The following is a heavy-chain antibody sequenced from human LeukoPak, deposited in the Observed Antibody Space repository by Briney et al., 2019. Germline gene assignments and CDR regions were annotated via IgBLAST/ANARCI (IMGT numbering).Heavy chain of an antibody. CDR1: GGSISSYY. V-gene: IGHV4-59*01. Sequence: PSETLSLTCTVSGGSISSYYWSWLRQPPGKGLEWIGYIYYSGSTNYNPSLKSRVTISVDTSKNQFSLKLRSVTAADTAVYYCARTEKGECSYYYYYYRDVWGKGTTVSISS. CDR2: IYYSGST. D-gene: IGHD3-16*01. CDR3: ARTEKGECSYYYYYYRDV. J-gene: IGHJ6*03.